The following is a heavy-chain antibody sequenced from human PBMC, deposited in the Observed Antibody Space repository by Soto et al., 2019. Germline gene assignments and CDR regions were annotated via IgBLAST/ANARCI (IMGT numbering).Heavy chain of an antibody. CDR3: AKYRYGGTLDAFDI. V-gene: IGHV3-30*18. Sequence: QVQLVESGGGVVQPGRSLRLSCAASGFSFSSYGMNWVRQAPGKGLEWVAVTSYDGSNEYYADSVKGRFTISRDNSKNTLQLQMNSLRVEDTAVYYCAKYRYGGTLDAFDIWGQGTMVTVSS. CDR2: TSYDGSNE. CDR1: GFSFSSYG. D-gene: IGHD2-15*01. J-gene: IGHJ3*02.